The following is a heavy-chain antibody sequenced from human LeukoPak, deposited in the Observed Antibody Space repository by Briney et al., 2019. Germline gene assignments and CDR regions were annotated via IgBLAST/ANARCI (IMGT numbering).Heavy chain of an antibody. J-gene: IGHJ6*02. Sequence: ASVKVSCKASGYTFTSYDINWVRQATGQGLEWMGWMNPNSGNTGYAQKFQGRVTMTRNTSISTAYMELSSLRSEDTAVYYCARGHEAWAAPLSGSYYYYGMDVWGQGTTVTVSS. D-gene: IGHD6-6*01. CDR2: MNPNSGNT. CDR3: ARGHEAWAAPLSGSYYYYGMDV. CDR1: GYTFTSYD. V-gene: IGHV1-8*01.